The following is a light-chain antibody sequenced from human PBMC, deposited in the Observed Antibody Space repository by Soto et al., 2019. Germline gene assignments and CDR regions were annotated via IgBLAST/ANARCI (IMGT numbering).Light chain of an antibody. CDR3: QQFATSPLT. J-gene: IGKJ4*01. Sequence: EIMLTQSPGTLSFSPLERATLXCRASQSVSSSYLAWYQQKPGQAPRLLIYGASSRATGIPDRFSGSGSGTDFTLTISRLEPEDFAVYYCQQFATSPLTFGGGTKVDNK. CDR2: GAS. V-gene: IGKV3-20*01. CDR1: QSVSSSY.